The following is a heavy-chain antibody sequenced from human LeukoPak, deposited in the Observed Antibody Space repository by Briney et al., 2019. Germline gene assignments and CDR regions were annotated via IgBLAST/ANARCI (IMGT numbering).Heavy chain of an antibody. D-gene: IGHD5-24*01. J-gene: IGHJ3*02. CDR2: ISGSGGST. CDR3: VKSAGKDGYRDSFDI. V-gene: IGHV3-23*01. CDR1: GFTFSSYA. Sequence: GGSLRLSCAASGFTFSSYAMSWVRQAPGKGLEWVSAISGSGGSTYYADSVKGRFTISRDNSRNTLYLQMNSPRAEDTAVYYCVKSAGKDGYRDSFDIWGQGTLVTVSS.